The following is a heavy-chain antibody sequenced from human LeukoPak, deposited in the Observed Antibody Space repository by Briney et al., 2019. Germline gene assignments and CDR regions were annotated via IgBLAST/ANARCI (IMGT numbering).Heavy chain of an antibody. CDR1: GGSLSAYY. J-gene: IGHJ4*02. Sequence: PSETLSLTCAVYGGSLSAYYWTSIRQSPEKGLEWIGEINHSGSTNYNPSLKSRVTISIDTSKNQFSLKLSSVTAADTAVYYCARDRGGYDSSGYYWVHWGQGTLVTVSS. CDR3: ARDRGGYDSSGYYWVH. V-gene: IGHV4-34*01. D-gene: IGHD3-22*01. CDR2: INHSGST.